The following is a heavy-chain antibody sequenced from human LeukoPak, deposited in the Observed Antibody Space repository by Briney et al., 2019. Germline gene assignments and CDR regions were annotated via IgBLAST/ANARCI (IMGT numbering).Heavy chain of an antibody. J-gene: IGHJ4*02. CDR3: ARGPQKGRRGLHFDY. Sequence: SVKVSCQASRGTLSSYAISWVRPAPGQGLAWMGGIIPIFGTANYAQKFQGRVTITTDESTSTAYMELSSLRSQDTAVYYCARGPQKGRRGLHFDYWGQGTLVTVSS. V-gene: IGHV1-69*05. CDR2: IIPIFGTA. CDR1: RGTLSSYA.